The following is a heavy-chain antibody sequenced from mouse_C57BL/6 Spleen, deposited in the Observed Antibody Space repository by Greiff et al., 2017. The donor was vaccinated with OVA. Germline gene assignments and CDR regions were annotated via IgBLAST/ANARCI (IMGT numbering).Heavy chain of an antibody. V-gene: IGHV1-9*01. CDR1: GYTFTGYW. J-gene: IGHJ2*01. CDR3: AKTHINYYGSSRYYFDY. D-gene: IGHD1-1*01. Sequence: QVQLQQSGAELMKPGASVKLSCKATGYTFTGYWIEWVKQRPGHGLEWIGEILPGSGSTNYNEKFKGKATFTADTSSNTAYMQLSSLTTEDSAIYYCAKTHINYYGSSRYYFDYWGQGTTLTVSS. CDR2: ILPGSGST.